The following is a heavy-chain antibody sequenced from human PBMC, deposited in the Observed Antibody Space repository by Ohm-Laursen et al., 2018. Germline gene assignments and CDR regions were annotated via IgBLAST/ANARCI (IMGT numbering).Heavy chain of an antibody. CDR1: GGSVSRFY. CDR3: ARHSAGYNYGPYYYNYGLDV. V-gene: IGHV4-59*08. CDR2: IYYSWST. J-gene: IGHJ6*02. D-gene: IGHD5-18*01. Sequence: GTLSLTCTVSGGSVSRFYWSWIRQPPGKGLEWIAYIYYSWSTNYNPSLKSRVTMSADTSKNHFPLKLNTVTAADTAVYYCARHSAGYNYGPYYYNYGLDVWGQGTTVTVSS.